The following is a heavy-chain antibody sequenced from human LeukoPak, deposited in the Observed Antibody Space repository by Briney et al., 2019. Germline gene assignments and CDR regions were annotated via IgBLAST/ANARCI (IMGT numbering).Heavy chain of an antibody. CDR2: TDPNVDDR. CDR3: ARDAAVVGQGSEY. Sequence: GASVKVSCKASGYTFSGYWIHWVRQAPGQGLEWMARTDPNVDDRKYAQKFQGRVTMTRDTSTNTAYMELSSLRSDDKALYYCARDAAVVGQGSEYWGQGTLVTVSS. V-gene: IGHV1-2*06. D-gene: IGHD6-19*01. J-gene: IGHJ4*02. CDR1: GYTFSGYW.